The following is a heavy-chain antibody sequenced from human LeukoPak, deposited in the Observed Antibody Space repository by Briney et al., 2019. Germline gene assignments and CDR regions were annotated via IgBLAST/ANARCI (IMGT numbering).Heavy chain of an antibody. D-gene: IGHD4-23*01. CDR3: ARGHYGGNRYFDI. J-gene: IGHJ4*02. Sequence: ASVKVSCKGSGYTFRRYEINSVRQAPGQGVERVGRIYSNSGKSGYAQRFQGRVTMTRDTSTETAFMELSRLKFDDPAIFYCARGHYGGNRYFDIWGQGTLVTVSS. CDR2: IYSNSGKS. CDR1: GYTFRRYE. V-gene: IGHV1-8*01.